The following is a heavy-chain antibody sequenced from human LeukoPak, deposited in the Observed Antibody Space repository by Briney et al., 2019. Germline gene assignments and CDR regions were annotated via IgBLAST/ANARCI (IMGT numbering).Heavy chain of an antibody. CDR3: ARDQRHYYDSSGSIDP. D-gene: IGHD3-22*01. V-gene: IGHV4-59*01. J-gene: IGHJ5*02. CDR2: IYYSGST. Sequence: PSGTLSLTCTVSGGSISSYYWSWIRQPPGMGLEWIGYIYYSGSTNYNPSLKSRVTISVDTSKNQFSLKLSSVTAADTAVYYCARDQRHYYDSSGSIDPWGQGTLVTVSS. CDR1: GGSISSYY.